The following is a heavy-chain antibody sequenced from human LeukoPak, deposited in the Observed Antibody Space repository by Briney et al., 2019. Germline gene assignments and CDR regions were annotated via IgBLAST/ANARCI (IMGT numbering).Heavy chain of an antibody. D-gene: IGHD3-3*01. CDR2: IKSKTDGGTT. CDR3: AKSSNDLWSGDDY. Sequence: TGGSLRLSCAASGFTFSNAWMSWVRQAPGKGLEWVGRIKSKTDGGTTDYAAPVKGRFTISRDDSKNTLYLQMNSLRAEDTAVYYCAKSSNDLWSGDDYWGQGTLVIVSS. J-gene: IGHJ4*02. CDR1: GFTFSNAW. V-gene: IGHV3-15*01.